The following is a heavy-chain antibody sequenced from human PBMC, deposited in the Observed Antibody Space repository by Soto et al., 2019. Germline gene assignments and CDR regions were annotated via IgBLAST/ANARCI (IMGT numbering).Heavy chain of an antibody. CDR3: ARGTVVTGFDY. CDR1: GFTFDDYT. J-gene: IGHJ4*02. Sequence: DVQLVQSGGVVGEPGGSLRLSCEASGFTFDDYTMYWVRQPPGKALEWVGLVSWDGSSTDSTESVKGRFTITRDNSRNSLYLQMSSLTPEDTDVYFCARGTVVTGFDYWGQGTLVIVS. CDR2: VSWDGSST. D-gene: IGHD2-21*02. V-gene: IGHV3-43*01.